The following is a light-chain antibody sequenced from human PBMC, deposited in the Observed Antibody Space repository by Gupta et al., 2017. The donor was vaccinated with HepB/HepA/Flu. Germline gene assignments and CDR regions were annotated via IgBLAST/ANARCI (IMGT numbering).Light chain of an antibody. CDR2: EVS. V-gene: IGLV2-8*01. J-gene: IGLJ3*02. CDR3: SSYAGNNDFK. Sequence: QSTLTQPPSASGSPGQSVTISCTGTSSDIGKFNHVSWYQEHPGKAPKLMIYEVSKRPSGVPDRFSGSKSGNTASLTVSGLQAEDEADYYCSSYAGNNDFKFGGGTKLTVL. CDR1: SSDIGKFNH.